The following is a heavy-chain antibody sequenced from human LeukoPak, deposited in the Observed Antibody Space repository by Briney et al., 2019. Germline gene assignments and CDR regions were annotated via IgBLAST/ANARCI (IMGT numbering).Heavy chain of an antibody. J-gene: IGHJ1*01. CDR1: GYSFPAYY. CDR2: VNPDGGET. D-gene: IGHD2/OR15-2a*01. CDR3: ARAGLPPRMFYF. Sequence: ASVTVSCKASGYSFPAYYMHWVGQAPGHGLEWVGWVNPDGGETNFDQKFQGRVTLTSDTSSSTVYMELSSLRSDDTAAYYCARAGLPPRMFYFWGQGTVVTVSA. V-gene: IGHV1-2*02.